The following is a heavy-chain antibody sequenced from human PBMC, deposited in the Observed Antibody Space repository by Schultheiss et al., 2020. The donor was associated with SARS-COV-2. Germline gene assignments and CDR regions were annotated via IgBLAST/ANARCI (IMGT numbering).Heavy chain of an antibody. Sequence: SETLSLTCTVSGGSISSYYWSWIRQPPGKGLEWIGEINHSGSTNYNPSLKSRVTISVDTSKNQFSLKLSSVTAADTAVYYCARDIRVWTLDYWGQGTLVTVSS. J-gene: IGHJ4*02. D-gene: IGHD3/OR15-3a*01. CDR3: ARDIRVWTLDY. CDR2: INHSGST. CDR1: GGSISSYY. V-gene: IGHV4-34*01.